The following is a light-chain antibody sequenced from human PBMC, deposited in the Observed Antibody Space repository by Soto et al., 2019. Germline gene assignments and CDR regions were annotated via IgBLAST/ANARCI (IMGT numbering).Light chain of an antibody. CDR3: QQYCSSPPYT. CDR2: GAS. J-gene: IGKJ2*01. Sequence: EIVLTQSPGTLSLSPGERATLSCRASQSVSSSYLAWYQQKPGQAPSLLIYGASSRATGIPDRFSGSGSGTDFTLTISRLEPEDCPVYYCQQYCSSPPYTFGQGTKLEIK. CDR1: QSVSSSY. V-gene: IGKV3-20*01.